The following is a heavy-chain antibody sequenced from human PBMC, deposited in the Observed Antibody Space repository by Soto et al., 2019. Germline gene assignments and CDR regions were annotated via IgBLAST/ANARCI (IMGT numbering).Heavy chain of an antibody. CDR2: IYYSGST. CDR1: GGSISSRDYY. V-gene: IGHV4-30-4*01. J-gene: IGHJ6*02. Sequence: SETLSLTCTVSGGSISSRDYYWSWIRQPPGKGLEWIGYIYYSGSTYYNPSLKSRVTISVDTSKNQFSLKLSSVTAADTAVYYCARAAITIFGEDNYYYYYGMDVWGQGTRVTVSS. CDR3: ARAAITIFGEDNYYYYYGMDV. D-gene: IGHD3-3*01.